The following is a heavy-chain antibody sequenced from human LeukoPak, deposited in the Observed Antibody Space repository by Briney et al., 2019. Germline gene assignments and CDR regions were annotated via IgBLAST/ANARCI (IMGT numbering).Heavy chain of an antibody. CDR2: IIPILDIA. D-gene: IGHD1-26*01. V-gene: IGHV1-69*04. CDR1: GGTFSSYA. CDR3: AREELQREYYFDY. J-gene: IGHJ4*02. Sequence: GASVKVSCKASGGTFSSYAISWVRQAPGQGLEWMGRIIPILDIANYAQKFQGRVTITADKSTSTACMELSSLRSEDTAVYYCAREELQREYYFDYWGQGTLVTVSS.